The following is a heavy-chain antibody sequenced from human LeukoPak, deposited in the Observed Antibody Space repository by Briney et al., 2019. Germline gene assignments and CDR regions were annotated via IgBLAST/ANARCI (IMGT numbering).Heavy chain of an antibody. CDR2: ISGSGGST. Sequence: PXXXLRLSCAASGXTFSSYAMSWVRQAPGKGLEWVSAISGSGGSTYYADSVKGRFTISRDNSKNTLYLQMNSLRAEDTAVYYCAKVVGATPGPFDYWGQGTLVTVSS. J-gene: IGHJ4*02. D-gene: IGHD1-26*01. V-gene: IGHV3-23*01. CDR1: GXTFSSYA. CDR3: AKVVGATPGPFDY.